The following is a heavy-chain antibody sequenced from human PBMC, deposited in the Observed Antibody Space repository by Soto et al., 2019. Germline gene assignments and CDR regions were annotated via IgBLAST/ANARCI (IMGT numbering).Heavy chain of an antibody. J-gene: IGHJ6*02. CDR2: ISYDGSNK. CDR1: GFTFSSYG. D-gene: IGHD3-16*01. CDR3: AKAGLGGYGMDV. Sequence: QVQLVESGGGVVQPGRSLRLSCAASGFTFSSYGMHWVRQAPGKGLEWVAVISYDGSNKYYADSVKGRFTISRDNSKNTLYLQMNSLRAEDTAVYYCAKAGLGGYGMDVWGQGTTVTVSS. V-gene: IGHV3-30*18.